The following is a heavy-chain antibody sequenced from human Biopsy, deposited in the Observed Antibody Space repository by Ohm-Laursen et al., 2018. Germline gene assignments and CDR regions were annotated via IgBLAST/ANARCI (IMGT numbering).Heavy chain of an antibody. CDR1: GITVNDHY. Sequence: SLRLSCAASGITVNDHYMSWVRQAPGKGLEWVSSLHDRGVTYYADSVKGRFTISGDNSKNTLYLQMNGLRAEDTAVYFCQGGHLPPGQFYGVDAWSQGTTVTVSS. J-gene: IGHJ6*02. CDR2: LHDRGVT. D-gene: IGHD3-16*01. CDR3: QGGHLPPGQFYGVDA. V-gene: IGHV3-53*01.